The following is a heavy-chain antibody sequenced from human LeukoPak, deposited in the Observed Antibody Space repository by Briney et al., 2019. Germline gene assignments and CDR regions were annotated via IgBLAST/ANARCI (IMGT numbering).Heavy chain of an antibody. V-gene: IGHV4-39*01. J-gene: IGHJ4*02. D-gene: IGHD6-19*01. CDR1: GGSISSSSYY. CDR2: IYYSGST. Sequence: SETLSLTRTVSGGSISSSSYYWGWIRQPPGKGLEWIGSIYYSGSTYYNPSLKSRVTISVDTSKNQFSLKLSSVTAADTAVYYCARHFAGYQWPYYFDYWGQGTLVTVSS. CDR3: ARHFAGYQWPYYFDY.